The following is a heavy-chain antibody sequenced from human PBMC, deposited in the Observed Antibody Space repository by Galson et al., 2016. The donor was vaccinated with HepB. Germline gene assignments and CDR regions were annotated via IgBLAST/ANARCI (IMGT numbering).Heavy chain of an antibody. Sequence: SLRLSCAASGFTFNNYDMHWFRQAPGKGLEWISYITRSGGTTLYADSVKGRFTISRDNAKNSLYLQMNSLRDEDTAVYYCARDARGSEGYWGQGTLVTVSS. V-gene: IGHV3-48*02. CDR2: ITRSGGTT. CDR1: GFTFNNYD. CDR3: ARDARGSEGY. J-gene: IGHJ4*02. D-gene: IGHD1-26*01.